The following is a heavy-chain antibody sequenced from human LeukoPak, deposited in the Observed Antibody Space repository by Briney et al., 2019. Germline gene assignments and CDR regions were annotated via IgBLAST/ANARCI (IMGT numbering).Heavy chain of an antibody. D-gene: IGHD3-10*01. Sequence: SETLSLTCTVSGGSISSYYWSWIRQPPGKGLEWIGYIYYSGSTTYNPSPESRVTISLDTSKNQFYLMLSSVTAADTAVYYCARDRYYYGSGYYGMDVWGQGTTVTVSS. CDR2: IYYSGST. CDR1: GGSISSYY. CDR3: ARDRYYYGSGYYGMDV. V-gene: IGHV4-59*01. J-gene: IGHJ6*02.